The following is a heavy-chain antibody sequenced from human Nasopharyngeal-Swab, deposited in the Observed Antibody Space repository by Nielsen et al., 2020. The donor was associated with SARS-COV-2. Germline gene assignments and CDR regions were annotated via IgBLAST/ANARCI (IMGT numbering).Heavy chain of an antibody. CDR2: IKSKTDGGTT. J-gene: IGHJ4*02. CDR1: GFTFSNAW. V-gene: IGHV3-15*01. D-gene: IGHD3-10*01. CDR3: TTDHYGSGA. Sequence: GESLKISCAASGFTFSNAWMSWVRQAPGKGLEWVGRIKSKTDGGTTDYAAPVKGRFTISRDDSKNTLYLQMSSLKTEDTAVYYCTTDHYGSGAWGQGTLVTVSS.